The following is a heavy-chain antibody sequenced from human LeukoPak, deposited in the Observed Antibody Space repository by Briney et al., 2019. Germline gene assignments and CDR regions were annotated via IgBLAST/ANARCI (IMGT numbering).Heavy chain of an antibody. CDR1: SGSISSGGYY. J-gene: IGHJ3*02. V-gene: IGHV4-31*03. D-gene: IGHD3-22*01. CDR2: IYYSGST. CDR3: ARGPLRYDSSGYGAFDI. Sequence: SETLSLTCTVSSGSISSGGYYWSWIRQHPGKGLEWIGYIYYSGSTYYNPSLKSRVTISVDTSKNQFSLKLSSVTAVDTAVYYCARGPLRYDSSGYGAFDIWGQGTMVTVSS.